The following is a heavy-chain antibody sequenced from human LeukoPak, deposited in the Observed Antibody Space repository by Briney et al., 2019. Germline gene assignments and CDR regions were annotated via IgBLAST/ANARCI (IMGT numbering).Heavy chain of an antibody. Sequence: GASVKVSCKVSGYTLTELSMHWVRQAPGKGLEWMGGFDPEDGETIYAQKFQGRVTITADESTSTAYMELSSLRSEDTAVYYCARLQQSAIAARAVDYWGQGTLVTVSS. CDR3: ARLQQSAIAARAVDY. D-gene: IGHD6-6*01. CDR2: FDPEDGET. J-gene: IGHJ4*02. CDR1: GYTLTELS. V-gene: IGHV1-24*01.